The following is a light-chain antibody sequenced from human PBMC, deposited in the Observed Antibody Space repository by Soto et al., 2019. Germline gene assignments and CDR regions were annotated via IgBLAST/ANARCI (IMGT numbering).Light chain of an antibody. J-gene: IGLJ2*01. Sequence: QPVLTQPPSVSGAPGQRVTISCTGSSSNIGAGYDEHWYQQLPGTAPKLLIYGNSNRPSGVPDRFSGSKSGTSASLAITGLQAEDEADYYCQSYDSSLSLVVFGGGTKLTVL. V-gene: IGLV1-40*01. CDR3: QSYDSSLSLVV. CDR2: GNS. CDR1: SSNIGAGYD.